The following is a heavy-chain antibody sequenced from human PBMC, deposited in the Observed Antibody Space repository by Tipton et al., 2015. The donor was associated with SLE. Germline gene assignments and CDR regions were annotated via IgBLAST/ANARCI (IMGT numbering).Heavy chain of an antibody. CDR1: GFTFSNYW. CDR2: IYTKGSM. V-gene: IGHV4-4*08. Sequence: LRLSCAASGFTFSNYWMTWVRQAPGKGLEWIGRIYTKGSMNYSPSLRSRVTISLDPSKNQLSLKLTSVTAADTAVYYCARVSCSSISCYVDFWGQGTLVTVSS. D-gene: IGHD2-2*01. J-gene: IGHJ4*02. CDR3: ARVSCSSISCYVDF.